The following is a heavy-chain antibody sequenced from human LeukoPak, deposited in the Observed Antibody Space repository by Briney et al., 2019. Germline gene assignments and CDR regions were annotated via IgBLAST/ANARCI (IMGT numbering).Heavy chain of an antibody. CDR2: ISGSGGST. CDR1: GFTFSSYA. V-gene: IGHV3-23*01. Sequence: GGSLRLSCAASGFTFSSYAMSWVRQAPGKGLKWVSAISGSGGSTYYADSVKGRFTISRDNSKNTLYLQMNSLRAEDTAVYYCAKDMRPYYYGSGSISEFDYWGQGTLVTVSS. CDR3: AKDMRPYYYGSGSISEFDY. J-gene: IGHJ4*02. D-gene: IGHD3-10*01.